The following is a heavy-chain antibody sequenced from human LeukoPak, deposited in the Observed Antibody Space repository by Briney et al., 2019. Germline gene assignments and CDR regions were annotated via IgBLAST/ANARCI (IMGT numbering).Heavy chain of an antibody. CDR2: IYYSGST. V-gene: IGHV4-39*01. Sequence: SETLSLTCTVSGGSISSGSYYWGWIRQPPGKGLEYIGSIYYSGSTYYNPSLKSRVTISVDTSKNQFSLKLSSVTAANTAGYYCARRWRYCSGVSCLSWFDPWGQGTLVTVSS. CDR3: ARRWRYCSGVSCLSWFDP. D-gene: IGHD2-15*01. CDR1: GGSISSGSYY. J-gene: IGHJ5*02.